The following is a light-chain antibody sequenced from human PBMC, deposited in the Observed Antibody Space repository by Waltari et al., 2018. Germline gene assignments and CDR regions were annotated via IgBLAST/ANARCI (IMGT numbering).Light chain of an antibody. J-gene: IGLJ3*02. CDR2: GSS. Sequence: QSVLTQPPSVSGAPGQRVTISCTGSGSNIGAGYDVHWYQQVPRAAPKLLIYGSSSRPLVVPDRFCGSTSGTSASLAITGLQAEDEAVYYCQSYDTTLSVVFGGGTKLTVL. V-gene: IGLV1-40*01. CDR3: QSYDTTLSVV. CDR1: GSNIGAGYD.